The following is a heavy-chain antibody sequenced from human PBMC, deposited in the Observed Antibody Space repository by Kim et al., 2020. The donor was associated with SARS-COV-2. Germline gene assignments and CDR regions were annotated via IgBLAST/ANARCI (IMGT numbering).Heavy chain of an antibody. Sequence: GESLKISCKGSGYKFTDYWIAWVRQMPRKGLEWMGIIYPGDSDTRYSRSFQGQVTISADKSINTPYLQWSSLKASDTAMYYCARRTCRSWYDPFGYWGQGTLVTVSS. D-gene: IGHD6-13*01. CDR1: GYKFTDYW. CDR2: IYPGDSDT. CDR3: ARRTCRSWYDPFGY. V-gene: IGHV5-51*01. J-gene: IGHJ4*02.